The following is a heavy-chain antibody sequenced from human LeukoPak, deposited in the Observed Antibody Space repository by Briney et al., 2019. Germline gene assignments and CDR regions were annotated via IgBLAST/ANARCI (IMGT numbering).Heavy chain of an antibody. Sequence: PGGSLRLSCAASGFTVSSNYMSWVRQAPGKGLEWVSVIYSGGSTYYADSVKGRFTISRDNSKNTLYLQMNSLRAEDMAVYYCARMSSSSRGGMDVWGQGTTVTVSS. CDR3: ARMSSSSRGGMDV. J-gene: IGHJ6*02. CDR2: IYSGGST. D-gene: IGHD6-13*01. CDR1: GFTVSSNY. V-gene: IGHV3-53*01.